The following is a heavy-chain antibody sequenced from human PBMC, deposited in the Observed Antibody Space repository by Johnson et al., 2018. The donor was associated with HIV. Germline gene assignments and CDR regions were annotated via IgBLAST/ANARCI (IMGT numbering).Heavy chain of an antibody. CDR2: IKSTSDDGTT. V-gene: IGHV3-15*01. D-gene: IGHD6-6*01. CDR1: GFTFSNAW. CDR3: TTEAYSSSSAAFDI. J-gene: IGHJ3*02. Sequence: VQLVESGGGLVKPGGSLRLSCAASGFTFSNAWMSWVRQAPGKGLEWVGRIKSTSDDGTTDYATPVKGRFTISRDDSKNTLYLQMNSLKTEDTAVYYCTTEAYSSSSAAFDIWGQGTMVTVSS.